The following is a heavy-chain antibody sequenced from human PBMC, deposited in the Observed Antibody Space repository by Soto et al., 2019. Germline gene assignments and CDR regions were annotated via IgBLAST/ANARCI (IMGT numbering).Heavy chain of an antibody. D-gene: IGHD3-10*01. CDR2: ISSNGGST. V-gene: IGHV3-64*01. CDR3: ARDWDGGASLWFGELFSDYYYGMDV. CDR1: GFPFSSYA. Sequence: PGGSLRLSCAASGFPFSSYAMHWVRQAPGKGLEYVSAISSNGGSTYYANSVKGRLTISRDNSKNTLYLQMGSLRAEDMAVYYCARDWDGGASLWFGELFSDYYYGMDVWGQGTTVTVS. J-gene: IGHJ6*02.